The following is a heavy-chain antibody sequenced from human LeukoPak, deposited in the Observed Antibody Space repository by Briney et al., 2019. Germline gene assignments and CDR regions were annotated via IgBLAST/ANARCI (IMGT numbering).Heavy chain of an antibody. J-gene: IGHJ4*02. D-gene: IGHD2-2*01. Sequence: ASVKVSCKASGYTFTGYHTYWVRQAPGQGLEWMGRINPNSGDTNSAQKFHGRVAMTRDTSISTAFMELTRLRSDDTAVYYCARDYCSSTSCLFDYWGQGTLVTVSS. CDR3: ARDYCSSTSCLFDY. CDR2: INPNSGDT. CDR1: GYTFTGYH. V-gene: IGHV1-2*06.